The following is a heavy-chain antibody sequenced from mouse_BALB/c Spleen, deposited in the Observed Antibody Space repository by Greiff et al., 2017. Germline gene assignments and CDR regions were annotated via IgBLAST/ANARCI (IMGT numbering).Heavy chain of an antibody. CDR2: INPGSGGP. V-gene: IGHV1-54*01. Sequence: QVQLQQSGAELVRPGTSVKVSCKASGYAFTNYLIEWVKQRPGQGLEWIGVINPGSGGPNYNEKFKGKATLTADKSSSTAYMQLSSLTSDDSAVYFCARLDGYYGDYYAMDYWGQGTSVTVSS. CDR1: GYAFTNYL. CDR3: ARLDGYYGDYYAMDY. D-gene: IGHD2-3*01. J-gene: IGHJ4*01.